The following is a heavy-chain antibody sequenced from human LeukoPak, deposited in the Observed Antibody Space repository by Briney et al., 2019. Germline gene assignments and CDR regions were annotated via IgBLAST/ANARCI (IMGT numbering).Heavy chain of an antibody. J-gene: IGHJ5*02. CDR2: FDPEDGET. Sequence: ASVKVSCKVSGYTLTELSMHWVRQAPGKGLEWMGGFDPEDGETIYAQKFQGRVTITTDESTSTAYMELSSLRSEDTAVYYCARAQQQLADNWFDPWGQGTLVTVSS. D-gene: IGHD6-13*01. V-gene: IGHV1-24*01. CDR3: ARAQQQLADNWFDP. CDR1: GYTLTELS.